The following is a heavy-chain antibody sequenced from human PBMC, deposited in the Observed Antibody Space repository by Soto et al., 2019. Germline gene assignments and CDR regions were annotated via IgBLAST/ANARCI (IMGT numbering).Heavy chain of an antibody. CDR1: GYAFTSYD. J-gene: IGHJ6*02. CDR3: ARAPLPDYDFWSGYYYYYGMDV. D-gene: IGHD3-3*01. CDR2: MNPNSGNT. V-gene: IGHV1-8*01. Sequence: RASAKVSCKASGYAFTSYDINWVRQATGQGLEWMGWMNPNSGNTGYAQKFQGRVTMTRNTSISTAYMELSSLRSEDTAVYYCARAPLPDYDFWSGYYYYYGMDVWGQGTTVTGS.